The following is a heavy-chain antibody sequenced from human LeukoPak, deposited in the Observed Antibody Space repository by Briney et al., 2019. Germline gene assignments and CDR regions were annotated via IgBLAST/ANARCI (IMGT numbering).Heavy chain of an antibody. Sequence: PGRSLRLSCAASGFTVSSNYMSWVRQAPGKGLEWVSVIYSGGSTYYADSVKGRFTISRDNSKNTLYLQMNSLRAEDTAVYYCARELNVEMATHGGGDYWGQGTLVTVSS. D-gene: IGHD5-24*01. CDR2: IYSGGST. CDR1: GFTVSSNY. J-gene: IGHJ4*02. V-gene: IGHV3-66*01. CDR3: ARELNVEMATHGGGDY.